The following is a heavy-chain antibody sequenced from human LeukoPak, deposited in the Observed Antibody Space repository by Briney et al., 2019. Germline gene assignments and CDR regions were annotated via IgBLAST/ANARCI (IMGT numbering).Heavy chain of an antibody. CDR2: INHSGST. CDR1: GGSFSGYY. J-gene: IGHJ4*02. CDR3: ARDRYDSSGYYYDY. Sequence: TSETLSLTCAVYGGSFSGYYWSWIRQPPGKGLEWIGEINHSGSTNYNPSLKSRVTISVDTSKNQFSLKLSSVTAADTAVYYCARDRYDSSGYYYDYWGQGTLVTVSS. D-gene: IGHD3-22*01. V-gene: IGHV4-34*01.